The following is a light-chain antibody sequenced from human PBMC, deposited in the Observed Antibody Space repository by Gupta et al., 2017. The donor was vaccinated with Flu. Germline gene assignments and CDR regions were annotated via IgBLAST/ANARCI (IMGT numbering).Light chain of an antibody. CDR1: QSVSSN. Sequence: EIVMTQSPATLSVSPGERATISCRASQSVSSNLAWYQQKPGQAPRLLIYGASTRATGIPARFSGSGSGTEFTLTISSLQSEDFAVYYCQQYNYWPPFTFGPGTKVDIK. CDR2: GAS. J-gene: IGKJ3*01. CDR3: QQYNYWPPFT. V-gene: IGKV3-15*01.